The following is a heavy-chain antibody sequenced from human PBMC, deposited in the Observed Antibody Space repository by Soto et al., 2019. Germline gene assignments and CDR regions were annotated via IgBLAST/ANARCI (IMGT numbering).Heavy chain of an antibody. Sequence: PSETLSLTCTVSGGSISSGDYYWSWIRQPPGKGLEWIGYIYYSGSTYYNTSLKSRVTISVDTSKNQFSLKLSSVTAADTAVYYCARDQKVVADNWFDPWGQGTLVTVSS. CDR1: GGSISSGDYY. D-gene: IGHD2-15*01. J-gene: IGHJ5*02. CDR2: IYYSGST. V-gene: IGHV4-30-4*01. CDR3: ARDQKVVADNWFDP.